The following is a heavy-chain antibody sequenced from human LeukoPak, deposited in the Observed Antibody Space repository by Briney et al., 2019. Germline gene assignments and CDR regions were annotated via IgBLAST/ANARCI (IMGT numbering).Heavy chain of an antibody. CDR3: ARDHIIGITIFGVAPPNWFDP. J-gene: IGHJ5*02. Sequence: SETLSLTCTVSGGSISSSSYYWGWIRQPPGKGLEWIGSIYYSGSTYYNPSLKSRATISVYTSKNQFSLKLSSVTAADTAVYYCARDHIIGITIFGVAPPNWFDPWGQGTLVTVSS. CDR1: GGSISSSSYY. V-gene: IGHV4-39*02. D-gene: IGHD3-3*01. CDR2: IYYSGST.